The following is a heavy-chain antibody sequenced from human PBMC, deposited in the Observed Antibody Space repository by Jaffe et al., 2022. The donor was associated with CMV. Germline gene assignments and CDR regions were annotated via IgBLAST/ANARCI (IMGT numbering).Heavy chain of an antibody. CDR3: ARYLSSNSWDPPDY. J-gene: IGHJ4*02. V-gene: IGHV3-11*06. CDR2: ISTGSEYT. CDR1: GFSFSNYY. Sequence: QAQLVESGGGLVKPGGSLRLSCAASGFSFSNYYMSWIRQTPGKGLEWLSYISTGSEYTNYADSVRGRFTISRDNAKNSLYLQMDSLRAEDTAIYYCARYLSSNSWDPPDYWGQGTLVTVSS. D-gene: IGHD2-2*01.